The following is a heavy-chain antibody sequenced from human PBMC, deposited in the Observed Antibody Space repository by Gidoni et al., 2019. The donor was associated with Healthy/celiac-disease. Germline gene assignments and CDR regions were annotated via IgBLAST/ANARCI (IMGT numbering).Heavy chain of an antibody. D-gene: IGHD3-10*01. V-gene: IGHV4-59*01. CDR3: ARDSELRRGSGSYYEAAAYSYYYYGMDV. J-gene: IGHJ6*02. CDR2: IYYSGST. Sequence: QVQLQESGPGLVKPSETLSLTCTVSGGSISSYYWSWIRQPPGKGLEWIGYIYYSGSTNYNPSLKSRVTISVDTSKNQFSLKLSSVTAADTAVYYCARDSELRRGSGSYYEAAAYSYYYYGMDVWGQGTTVTVSS. CDR1: GGSISSYY.